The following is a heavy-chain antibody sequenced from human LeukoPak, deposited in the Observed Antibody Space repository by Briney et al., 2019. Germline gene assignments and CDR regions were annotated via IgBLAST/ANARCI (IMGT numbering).Heavy chain of an antibody. Sequence: GGSLRLSYAASGFNLATSGIHWVRQAPGQGLEWVALISPDGIIQYYADSVRGRFTISRDNSKNTVYLQIHSLSADDAAVYYCARRKRGYSVYNYMDVWGKGTTVIVSS. V-gene: IGHV3-30*03. D-gene: IGHD5/OR15-5a*01. J-gene: IGHJ6*03. CDR2: ISPDGIIQ. CDR3: ARRKRGYSVYNYMDV. CDR1: GFNLATSG.